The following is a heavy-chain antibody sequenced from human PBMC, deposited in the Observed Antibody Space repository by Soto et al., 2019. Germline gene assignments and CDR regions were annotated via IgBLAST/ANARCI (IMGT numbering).Heavy chain of an antibody. CDR2: IYYSGST. CDR3: ARQNRGITGTTRKLARPPPEIDY. Sequence: SETLSLTCTVSGGSISSSSYYWGWIRQPPGKGLEWIGSIYYSGSTYYNPSLKSRVTISVDTSKNQFSLKLGSVTAADTAVYYCARQNRGITGTTRKLARPPPEIDYWGQGTLVTVSS. J-gene: IGHJ4*02. D-gene: IGHD1-20*01. V-gene: IGHV4-39*01. CDR1: GGSISSSSYY.